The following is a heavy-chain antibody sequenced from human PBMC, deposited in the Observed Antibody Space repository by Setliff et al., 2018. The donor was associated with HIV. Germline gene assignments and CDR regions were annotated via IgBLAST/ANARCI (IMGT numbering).Heavy chain of an antibody. CDR2: IRSERYGGTT. CDR1: GFTFEDNA. D-gene: IGHD1-1*01. CDR3: TRGRLRQLDNSHYYYYGMDV. Sequence: GGSLRLSCITSGFTFEDNALSWVRQAPGKGLEWLGFIRSERYGGTTEYAASVKGGFTISRDDSKSIAYLEMKSLTTEDTALYYCTRGRLRQLDNSHYYYYGMDVWGQGTTVTVSS. V-gene: IGHV3-49*04. J-gene: IGHJ6*02.